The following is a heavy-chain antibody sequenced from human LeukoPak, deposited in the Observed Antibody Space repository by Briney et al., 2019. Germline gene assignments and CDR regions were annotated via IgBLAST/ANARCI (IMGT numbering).Heavy chain of an antibody. CDR2: INHSGST. D-gene: IGHD3-22*01. CDR1: GGSISSGGYS. Sequence: PSQTLSLTCAVSGGSISSGGYSWSWIRQPPGKGLEWIGEINHSGSTNYNPSLKSRVTISVDTSKNQFSLKLSSVTAADTAVYYCARGGITMIVVVITREFFFDYWGQGTLVTVSS. J-gene: IGHJ4*02. CDR3: ARGGITMIVVVITREFFFDY. V-gene: IGHV4-30-2*01.